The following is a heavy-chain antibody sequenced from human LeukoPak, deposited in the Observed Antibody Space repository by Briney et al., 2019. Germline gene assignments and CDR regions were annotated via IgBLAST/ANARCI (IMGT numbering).Heavy chain of an antibody. V-gene: IGHV1-8*01. CDR3: ARGGYCSSTSCSTMYYYYYYMDV. J-gene: IGHJ6*03. D-gene: IGHD2-2*02. CDR1: GYAFTSYD. Sequence: ASVKVSCKASGYAFTSYDINWVRQATGQGLEWMGWMNPNSGNTGYAQKFQGRVTMTRNTSISTAYMELSSLRSEDTAVYYCARGGYCSSTSCSTMYYYYYYMDVWGKGTTVTVSS. CDR2: MNPNSGNT.